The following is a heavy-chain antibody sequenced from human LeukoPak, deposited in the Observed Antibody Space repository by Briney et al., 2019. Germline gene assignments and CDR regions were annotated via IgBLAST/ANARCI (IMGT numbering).Heavy chain of an antibody. CDR2: INLSGGGT. D-gene: IGHD3-10*01. V-gene: IGHV1-46*01. CDR3: ARDKPLLWFGEFSKDAFDI. Sequence: ASVKVSCKASGYTFTSYYMHWVRQAHGQGLEWMGIINLSGGGTSYEQKFQGRVTMTRDTSTSTVYMELSSLRSEDTAVYYCARDKPLLWFGEFSKDAFDIWGQGTMVTVSS. J-gene: IGHJ3*02. CDR1: GYTFTSYY.